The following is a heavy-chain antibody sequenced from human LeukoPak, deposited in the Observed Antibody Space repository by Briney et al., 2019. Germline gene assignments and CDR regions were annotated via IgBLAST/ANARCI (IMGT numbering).Heavy chain of an antibody. V-gene: IGHV4-34*01. CDR2: INPSGRI. Sequence: SETLSLTCAVYGGSFSGYYWTWIRQAPGKGLEWIGEINPSGRISYNPSLKNRLTISVDASKNQFSRNLRSLTAADTAVYYCARGRQEVSMIVVVMTAVSYYLDVWGKGTTVTVS. J-gene: IGHJ6*03. CDR1: GGSFSGYY. D-gene: IGHD3-22*01. CDR3: ARGRQEVSMIVVVMTAVSYYLDV.